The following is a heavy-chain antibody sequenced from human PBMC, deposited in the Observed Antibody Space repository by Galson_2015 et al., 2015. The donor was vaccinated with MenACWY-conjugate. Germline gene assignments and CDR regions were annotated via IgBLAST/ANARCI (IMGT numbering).Heavy chain of an antibody. CDR2: IKYDGSEQ. J-gene: IGHJ5*01. CDR1: GFPFSTYW. D-gene: IGHD2-8*01. Sequence: SLRLSCAASGFPFSTYWMTWVRQAPGQGLEWVANIKYDGSEQFYGDSVRGRFTISRDNAENSLFLQMNSLRPEDTAVYFCVRPIMTLQAVRSLDSWGQGTVVTVSS. V-gene: IGHV3-7*01. CDR3: VRPIMTLQAVRSLDS.